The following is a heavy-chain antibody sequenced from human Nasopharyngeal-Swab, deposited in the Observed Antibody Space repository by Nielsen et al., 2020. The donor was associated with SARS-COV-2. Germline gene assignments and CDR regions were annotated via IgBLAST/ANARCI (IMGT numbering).Heavy chain of an antibody. CDR3: ARRAARDGYNYEVDP. J-gene: IGHJ5*01. D-gene: IGHD5-24*01. CDR2: VYPGNSEV. CDR1: GYSFVNHW. V-gene: IGHV5-51*01. Sequence: GESLKISCMASGYSFVNHWIGWVRQTPGKGLEWMGMVYPGNSEVAYSPSFQGQVTISADRSMNTAYLQWRRLRASDTAMYFCARRAARDGYNYEVDPWGQGTLVSVSS.